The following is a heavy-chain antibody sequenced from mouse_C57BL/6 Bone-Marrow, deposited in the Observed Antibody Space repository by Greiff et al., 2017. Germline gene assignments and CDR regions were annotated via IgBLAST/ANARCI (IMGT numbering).Heavy chain of an antibody. Sequence: QVQLQQSGAELARPGASVTLSCKASGYTFTSYGISWVKQRTGQGLEWIGEIYPRSGNTYYNEKFKGKATLTADKSSSTAYMELRSLTSEDSSVYFCAIPLYYGYPSWFAYWGQGTLVTVSA. CDR2: IYPRSGNT. D-gene: IGHD2-2*01. J-gene: IGHJ3*01. V-gene: IGHV1-81*01. CDR3: AIPLYYGYPSWFAY. CDR1: GYTFTSYG.